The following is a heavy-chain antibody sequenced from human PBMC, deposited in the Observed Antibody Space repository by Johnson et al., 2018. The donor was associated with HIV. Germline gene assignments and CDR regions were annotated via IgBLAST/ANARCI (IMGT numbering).Heavy chain of an antibody. D-gene: IGHD3-3*01. CDR2: ISGSGGST. J-gene: IGHJ3*02. CDR3: SKVLRISVFGVVPPHDAFDI. CDR1: GFTFSSYA. Sequence: VQLVESGGGVVQPGRSLRLSCAASGFTFSSYAMHWVRQAPGKGLEWVSAISGSGGSTYYADSVKGRFTISRDNSKNTLYLQMNSLRAEDTAVYYCSKVLRISVFGVVPPHDAFDIWGQGTMVTVSS. V-gene: IGHV3-23*04.